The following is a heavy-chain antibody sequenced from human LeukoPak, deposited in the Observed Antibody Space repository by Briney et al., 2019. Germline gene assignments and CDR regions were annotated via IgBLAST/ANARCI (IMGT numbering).Heavy chain of an antibody. CDR2: IYSGGST. D-gene: IGHD6-19*01. CDR3: ARVPRSSGWYVMYYFDY. J-gene: IGHJ4*02. CDR1: GFTVSSNY. Sequence: GGSLRLSCAASGFTVSSNYMSWVRQAPGKGLEWVSVIYSGGSTYYADSVKGRFTISRDNSKNTLYLQMNSLRAEDTAVYYCARVPRSSGWYVMYYFDYWGQGTLVTVSS. V-gene: IGHV3-66*01.